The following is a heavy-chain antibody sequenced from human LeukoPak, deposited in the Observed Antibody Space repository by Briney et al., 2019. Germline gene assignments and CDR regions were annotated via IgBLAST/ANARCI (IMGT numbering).Heavy chain of an antibody. CDR2: IYHSGST. Sequence: SETLSLTCAVSGGSIKSNNWWSWVRQPPGKGLEWIGEIYHSGSTNYNPSLESRVTVSVDKSKNQFSLDLSSVTAADTAVYYCAGKLRAPEYDSNGYSDYWGQGTLVTVSS. CDR3: AGKLRAPEYDSNGYSDY. CDR1: GGSIKSNNW. V-gene: IGHV4-4*02. J-gene: IGHJ4*02. D-gene: IGHD3-22*01.